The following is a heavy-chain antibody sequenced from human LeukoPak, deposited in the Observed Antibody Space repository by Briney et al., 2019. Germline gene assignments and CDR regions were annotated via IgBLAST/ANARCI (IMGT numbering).Heavy chain of an antibody. CDR1: GFTFSNYA. CDR3: ARGFLGGTDQYFDS. D-gene: IGHD6-19*01. J-gene: IGHJ4*02. Sequence: GGSLRLSCVASGFTFSNYAMSWVRQVPGKGLEWVSTIGGGGPTTDYADSVKDRFTISRDNSKNTLYLQMNSLRAEDTAVYFCARGFLGGTDQYFDSWGQGTLVTVSS. CDR2: IGGGGPTT. V-gene: IGHV3-23*01.